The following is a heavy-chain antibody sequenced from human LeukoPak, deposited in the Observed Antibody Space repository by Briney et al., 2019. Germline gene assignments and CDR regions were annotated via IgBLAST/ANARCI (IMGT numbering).Heavy chain of an antibody. V-gene: IGHV1-18*01. CDR1: GYTFTSYG. CDR3: ARFAVHRRLAVAGQFGLDY. Sequence: ASVKVSCKASGYTFTSYGISWVRQAPGQGLEWMGWISANNGNTNYAQKLQGRVTMTRDTSTSTVYMELSSLRSGDTAVYYCARFAVHRRLAVAGQFGLDYWGQGTLVTASS. J-gene: IGHJ4*02. D-gene: IGHD6-19*01. CDR2: ISANNGNT.